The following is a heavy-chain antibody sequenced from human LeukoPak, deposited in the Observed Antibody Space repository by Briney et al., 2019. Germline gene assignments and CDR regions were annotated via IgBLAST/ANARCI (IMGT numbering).Heavy chain of an antibody. CDR1: GGSISSYY. Sequence: SETLSLTCTVSGGSISSYYWSWIRPPPGKGLEWIGYIYYSGSTNYNPSLKSRVTISVDTSKNQFSLKLSSVTAADTAVYYCARQSSYYYDSSGYAFDIWGQGTMVTVSS. D-gene: IGHD3-22*01. J-gene: IGHJ3*02. CDR3: ARQSSYYYDSSGYAFDI. V-gene: IGHV4-59*08. CDR2: IYYSGST.